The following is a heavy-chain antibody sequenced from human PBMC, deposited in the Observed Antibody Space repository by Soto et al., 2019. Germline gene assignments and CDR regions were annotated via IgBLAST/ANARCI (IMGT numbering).Heavy chain of an antibody. CDR2: ISSSGSDT. J-gene: IGHJ4*02. D-gene: IGHD5-12*01. CDR3: ARSLRGYSGYSGY. CDR1: GFTFSDYY. V-gene: IGHV3-11*05. Sequence: QVQLVESGGGLVKPGGCLRLSCAASGFTFSDYYMSWIRQAPGKGLEWVSYISSSGSDTNYADSVKGRFTVSRDNAKNSLYLQMTSLRAEATAVYYCARSLRGYSGYSGYWGQGTLVTVSS.